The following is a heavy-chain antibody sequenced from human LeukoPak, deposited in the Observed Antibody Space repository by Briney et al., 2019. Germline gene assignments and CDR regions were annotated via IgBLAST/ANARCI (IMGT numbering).Heavy chain of an antibody. V-gene: IGHV4-38-2*02. CDR1: GYSISSGYY. Sequence: SETLSLTCTVSGYSISSGYYWGWIRQPPGKGLEWTGNIYHSGSTYYNPSLKSRVTISVDTSKNQFSLKLSSVTAADTAVYYCARGITMTDDWFDPWGQGTLVTVSS. CDR2: IYHSGST. J-gene: IGHJ5*02. D-gene: IGHD3-22*01. CDR3: ARGITMTDDWFDP.